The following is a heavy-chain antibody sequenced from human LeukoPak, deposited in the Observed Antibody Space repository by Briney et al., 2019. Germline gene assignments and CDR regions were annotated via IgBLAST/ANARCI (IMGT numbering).Heavy chain of an antibody. CDR1: GFTLSSYE. J-gene: IGHJ4*02. D-gene: IGHD4-17*01. Sequence: GGSLRLSCAASGFTLSSYEMNWVRQAPGKGLEWVSYISSSGSTIYYADSVKGRFTISRDNAKNSLYLQMNSLRAEDTAVYYCARGGYTVTTYRVYWGQGTLVTVSS. CDR2: ISSSGSTI. CDR3: ARGGYTVTTYRVY. V-gene: IGHV3-48*03.